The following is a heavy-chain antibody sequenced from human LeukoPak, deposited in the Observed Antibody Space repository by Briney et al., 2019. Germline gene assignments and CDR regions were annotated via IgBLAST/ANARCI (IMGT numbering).Heavy chain of an antibody. CDR3: ARVTYSSGWYPLDY. Sequence: ASVKVSCKVSGYTLTELSMHWVRQAPGKGLEWMGGFDPEDGETIYAQKFQGRVTMTEDTSTDTAYMELRSLRSDDTAVYYCARVTYSSGWYPLDYWGQGTLVTVSS. CDR1: GYTLTELS. CDR2: FDPEDGET. J-gene: IGHJ4*02. V-gene: IGHV1-24*01. D-gene: IGHD6-19*01.